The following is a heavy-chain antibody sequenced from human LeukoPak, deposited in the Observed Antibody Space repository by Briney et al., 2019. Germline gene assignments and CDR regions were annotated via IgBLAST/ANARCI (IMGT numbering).Heavy chain of an antibody. D-gene: IGHD1-7*01. CDR2: ISAYNGNT. J-gene: IGHJ6*02. CDR1: GYTFSSYG. CDR3: ARELELPPEDYYYYGMDV. V-gene: IGHV1-18*01. Sequence: ASVKVSCKTSGYTFSSYGISWVRQAPGQGLEWMGWISAYNGNTNYAQKLQGRVTMTTDTSTSTAYMELRSLRSDDTAVYYCARELELPPEDYYYYGMDVWGQGTTVTVSS.